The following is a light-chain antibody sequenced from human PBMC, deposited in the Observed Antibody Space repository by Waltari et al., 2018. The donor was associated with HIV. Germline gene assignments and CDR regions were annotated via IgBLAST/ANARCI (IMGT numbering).Light chain of an antibody. CDR1: ALPKHY. CDR3: QSADSRATYRV. Sequence: SYELTQPPSVSVSPGQTARITCSGDALPKHYAYWYQQKPGQAPVLVLYKDSERPSGIAERFAGSSSAATVTLTISGVQAEDEADYYCQSADSRATYRVFGGGTKLTVL. J-gene: IGLJ3*02. CDR2: KDS. V-gene: IGLV3-25*03.